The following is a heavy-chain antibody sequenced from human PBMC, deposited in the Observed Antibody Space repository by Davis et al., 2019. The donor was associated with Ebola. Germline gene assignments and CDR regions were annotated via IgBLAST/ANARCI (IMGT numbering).Heavy chain of an antibody. Sequence: AASVKVSCKASGYTFTRYVITWVRQAPGQGLEWMGWNSAYNGNTNYAQNLQGRITMTTDTYTLTAYMELRSLTSDDTAVYYCARDFGMITAAGTFDPWGQGTLVIVSS. CDR3: ARDFGMITAAGTFDP. CDR2: NSAYNGNT. V-gene: IGHV1-18*01. J-gene: IGHJ5*02. CDR1: GYTFTRYV. D-gene: IGHD6-13*01.